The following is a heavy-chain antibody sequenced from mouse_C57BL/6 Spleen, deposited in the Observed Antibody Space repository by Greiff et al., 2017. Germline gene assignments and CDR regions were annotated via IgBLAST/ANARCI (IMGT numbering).Heavy chain of an antibody. CDR2: ISSGGSYT. Sequence: EVKLQESGGDLVKPGGSLKLSCAASGFTFSSYGMSWVRQTPDKRLEWVATISSGGSYTYYPDSVKGRFTISRDNAKNTLYLQMSSLKSEDTAMYYCARLYGNYGGNFDYWGQGTTLTVSS. V-gene: IGHV5-6*01. CDR1: GFTFSSYG. D-gene: IGHD2-1*01. J-gene: IGHJ2*01. CDR3: ARLYGNYGGNFDY.